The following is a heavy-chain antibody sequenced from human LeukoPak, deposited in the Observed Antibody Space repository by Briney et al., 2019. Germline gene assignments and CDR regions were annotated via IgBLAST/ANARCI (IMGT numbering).Heavy chain of an antibody. Sequence: SETLSLTCAVSGGSISSTTSFWGWIRQPPGKGLEWIGRIYYSGSTFYNPSLKSRVTISVDTSKNQFSLRLSSVTAADTAVYYCARHGSTDHFDYWGQGTLVTVSS. V-gene: IGHV4-39*01. CDR1: GGSISSTTSF. CDR2: IYYSGST. J-gene: IGHJ4*02. D-gene: IGHD2-2*03. CDR3: ARHGSTDHFDY.